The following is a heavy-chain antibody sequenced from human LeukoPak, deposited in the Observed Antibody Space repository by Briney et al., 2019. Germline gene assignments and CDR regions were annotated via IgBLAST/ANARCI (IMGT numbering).Heavy chain of an antibody. D-gene: IGHD1-26*01. CDR2: IGTAGDK. J-gene: IGHJ4*02. CDR3: VRQQTPHGNFDY. Sequence: GGSLRLSCATSGFTFSNHAMHWVRHATGKGLEWVSAIGTAGDKLYPGSVKGRFTISRENAKSSLSLQMNSLRAEGTAVYYCVRQQTPHGNFDYWGQGTLVTVSS. V-gene: IGHV3-13*01. CDR1: GFTFSNHA.